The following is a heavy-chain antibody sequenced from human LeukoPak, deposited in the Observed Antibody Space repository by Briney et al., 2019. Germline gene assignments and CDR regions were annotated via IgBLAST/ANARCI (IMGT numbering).Heavy chain of an antibody. V-gene: IGHV1-69*13. J-gene: IGHJ4*02. CDR3: AGFGELSSPDY. Sequence: GASVNVSCKASGGTFSSYAISWVRQAPGQGLDWMGGIIPIFGTANYAQKFQGRVTITADESTSTAYMELSSLRSEDTAVYYCAGFGELSSPDYWGQGTLVTVSS. CDR1: GGTFSSYA. D-gene: IGHD3-10*01. CDR2: IIPIFGTA.